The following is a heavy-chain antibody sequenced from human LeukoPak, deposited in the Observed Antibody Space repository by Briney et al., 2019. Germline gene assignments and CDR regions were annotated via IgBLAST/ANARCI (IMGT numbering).Heavy chain of an antibody. V-gene: IGHV3-11*06. D-gene: IGHD6-19*01. J-gene: IGHJ4*02. Sequence: KSGGSLRLSCAASGFSFRGYYMSWIRQAPGKGLEWVAYISDSGSYTNHADSVRGRFTISRDNAKNSLYLQMNSLRAEDTAVYYCARVFSSGFWGQGTLVTVSS. CDR1: GFSFRGYY. CDR2: ISDSGSYT. CDR3: ARVFSSGF.